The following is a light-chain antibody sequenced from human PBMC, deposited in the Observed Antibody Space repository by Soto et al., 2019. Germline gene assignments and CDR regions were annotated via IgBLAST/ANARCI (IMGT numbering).Light chain of an antibody. V-gene: IGKV3-20*01. CDR3: QQYGTFPVT. J-gene: IGKJ4*01. Sequence: EIVLTQPPGTLSLSPGERATLSCRASQSVSSNYLAWYQQKPGQAPRLLMYGASSRATGIPDRFSGSGSGTDFTLTISRLEPEDFAVYYCQQYGTFPVTFCGGTKVEIK. CDR2: GAS. CDR1: QSVSSNY.